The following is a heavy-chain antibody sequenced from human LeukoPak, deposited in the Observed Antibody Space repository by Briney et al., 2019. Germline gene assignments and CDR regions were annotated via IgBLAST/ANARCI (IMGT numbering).Heavy chain of an antibody. CDR2: IYSGGST. D-gene: IGHD2-2*01. Sequence: PGGSLRLSCAASGFTVSSNYMSWVRQAPGKGLEWVSVIYSGGSTYYADSVKGRFTISRDNSKNTLYLQMNSLRAEDTAVYYCARDLIVVVPAGHYYHYGMDVWGQGTTVTVSS. CDR3: ARDLIVVVPAGHYYHYGMDV. V-gene: IGHV3-53*01. J-gene: IGHJ6*02. CDR1: GFTVSSNY.